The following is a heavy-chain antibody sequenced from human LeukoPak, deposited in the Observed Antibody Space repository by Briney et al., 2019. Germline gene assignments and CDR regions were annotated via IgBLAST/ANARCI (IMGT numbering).Heavy chain of an antibody. J-gene: IGHJ4*02. CDR1: GGSISSGGYH. D-gene: IGHD3-22*01. CDR2: IYHSGST. V-gene: IGHV4-30-2*01. CDR3: ASRRAQITMIVDY. Sequence: PSQTLSLTCTVSGGSISSGGYHWSWIRQPPGKGLEWIGYIYHSGSTYYNPSLKSRVTISVDRSKNQFSLKLSSVTAADTAVYYCASRRAQITMIVDYWGQRTLVTVSS.